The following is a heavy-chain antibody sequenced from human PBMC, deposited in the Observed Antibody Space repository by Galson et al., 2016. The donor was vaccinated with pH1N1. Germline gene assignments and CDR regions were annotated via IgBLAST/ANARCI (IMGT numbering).Heavy chain of an antibody. CDR2: IYYDGRN. V-gene: IGHV4-39*01. J-gene: IGHJ5*02. CDR3: ARRTRCRGDCGEGFDP. D-gene: IGHD2-21*02. Sequence: ETLSLTCTVSGGSIYTNSYYWDWIRQPPGKGLEWIAGIYYDGRNQYNPSLKSRLTISGDTSKNQFSLNLSLVTAADTAVYYCARRTRCRGDCGEGFDPWGQGILVTVSS. CDR1: GGSIYTNSYY.